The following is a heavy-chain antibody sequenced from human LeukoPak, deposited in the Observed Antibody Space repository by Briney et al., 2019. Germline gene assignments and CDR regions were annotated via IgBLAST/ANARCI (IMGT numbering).Heavy chain of an antibody. CDR3: ARDSPTRLSGYDYNLDY. CDR1: GYTFTSYG. V-gene: IGHV1-18*01. Sequence: ASVKVSCKASGYTFTSYGISWVRQAPGQGLEWMGWISAYNGNTNYAQKLQGRVTMTTDTSTSTAYMELRSLRSDDTAVYYCARDSPTRLSGYDYNLDYWGQGTLVTVSS. CDR2: ISAYNGNT. J-gene: IGHJ4*02. D-gene: IGHD5-12*01.